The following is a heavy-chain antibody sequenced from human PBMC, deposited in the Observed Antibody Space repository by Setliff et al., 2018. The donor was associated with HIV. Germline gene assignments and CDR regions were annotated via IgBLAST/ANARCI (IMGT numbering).Heavy chain of an antibody. CDR1: GGSIRSSTYY. J-gene: IGHJ3*02. V-gene: IGHV4-39*01. CDR2: INYSGST. D-gene: IGHD3-22*01. CDR3: ARRGDYSYSSSGAGGAFDI. Sequence: SETLSLTCTVSGGSIRSSTYYWGWIRQPPGKGLEWIVSINYSGSTYYNPSINSLITISVDTPKNQFSLRLGSVTAADTAVYSCARRGDYSYSSSGAGGAFDIWGQGTMVTVSS.